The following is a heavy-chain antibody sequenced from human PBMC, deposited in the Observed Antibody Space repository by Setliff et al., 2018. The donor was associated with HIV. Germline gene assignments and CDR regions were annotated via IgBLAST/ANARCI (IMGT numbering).Heavy chain of an antibody. J-gene: IGHJ4*02. V-gene: IGHV3-49*03. CDR3: TRDLGGPFDY. CDR1: GFVFDDAW. CDR2: IKSKAYGGTT. D-gene: IGHD3-16*01. Sequence: PGGSLRLSCVGSGFVFDDAWMTWIRQAPGQGLEWVGRIKSKAYGGTTEYAASVKGRFTISRDDSKSIAYLQMNSLKTEDTAVYYCTRDLGGPFDYWGQGTLVTVSS.